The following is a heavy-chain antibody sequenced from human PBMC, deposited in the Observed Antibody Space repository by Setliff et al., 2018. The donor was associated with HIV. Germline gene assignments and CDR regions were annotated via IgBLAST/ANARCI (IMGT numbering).Heavy chain of an antibody. V-gene: IGHV1-2*02. CDR1: GYTFSDYY. D-gene: IGHD3-22*01. CDR3: TRGDSSGYFEY. Sequence: ASVKVSCKTSGYTFSDYYMHWVRQAPGQGLEWMGWINPKSGDTKYAQKFQGRVTMTRDTSISAVYMELSRLRSDDTAVYYFTRGDSSGYFEYWGHGTLVTVSS. CDR2: INPKSGDT. J-gene: IGHJ4*01.